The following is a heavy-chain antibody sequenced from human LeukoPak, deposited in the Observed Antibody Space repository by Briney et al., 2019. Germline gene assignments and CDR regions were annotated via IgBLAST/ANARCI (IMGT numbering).Heavy chain of an antibody. Sequence: GGSLRLSCVASGFIFGDYGIHWVRQAPGKGLNWLAFIQNNGSNIYYADSVKGRFTLSRDNSRNTVFLQMTRLRPDDSALYYCVPNMDYWGQGALVTVSS. V-gene: IGHV3-30*02. J-gene: IGHJ4*02. CDR2: IQNNGSNI. CDR3: VPNMDY. CDR1: GFIFGDYG. D-gene: IGHD2-2*03.